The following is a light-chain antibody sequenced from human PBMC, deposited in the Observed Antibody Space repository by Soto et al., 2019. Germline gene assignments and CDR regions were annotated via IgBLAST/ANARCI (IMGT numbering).Light chain of an antibody. CDR3: QSYDSSLSGSGV. J-gene: IGLJ2*01. Sequence: QAVVTQPPSVSGAPGQRVTISCTGSSSNIGAAYDVHWYQQFPGTAPKLLIYGNNNRPSGVPDRFSGSKSDTSASLAITGLQAEDEADYYCQSYDSSLSGSGVFGGGTQLTVL. V-gene: IGLV1-40*01. CDR1: SSNIGAAYD. CDR2: GNN.